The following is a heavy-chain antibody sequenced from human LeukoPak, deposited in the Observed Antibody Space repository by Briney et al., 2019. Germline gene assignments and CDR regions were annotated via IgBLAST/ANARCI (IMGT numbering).Heavy chain of an antibody. CDR1: GGTFSSYA. CDR2: IIPIFGTA. CDR3: ARAVRDGYNNLDY. V-gene: IGHV1-69*05. Sequence: SVKVSCKASGGTFSSYAISWVRQAPGQGLEWMGGIIPIFGTANYAQKFQGRVTITTDESTSTAYMELSSLRSEDTAVYYCARAVRDGYNNLDYWGQGTLVTVSS. J-gene: IGHJ4*02. D-gene: IGHD5-24*01.